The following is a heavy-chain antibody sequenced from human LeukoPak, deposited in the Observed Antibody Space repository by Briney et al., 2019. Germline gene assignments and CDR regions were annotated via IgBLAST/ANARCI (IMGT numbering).Heavy chain of an antibody. Sequence: GGSLRLSCAASGFTFSNYGMHWVRQAPGKGLEWVAVIWYDGSNKYYADSVKGRFTISRDNSKNTLYLQMNSLRAEDTAVYYCARDKPIVVVPAAIADAFDIWGQGTMVTVSS. CDR2: IWYDGSNK. CDR1: GFTFSNYG. D-gene: IGHD2-2*02. V-gene: IGHV3-33*01. CDR3: ARDKPIVVVPAAIADAFDI. J-gene: IGHJ3*02.